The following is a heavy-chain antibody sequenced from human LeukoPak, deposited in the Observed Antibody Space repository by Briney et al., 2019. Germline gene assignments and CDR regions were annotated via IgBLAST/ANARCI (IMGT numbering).Heavy chain of an antibody. V-gene: IGHV3-30*03. CDR1: GFTISNFG. CDR2: ISYDGSHE. Sequence: GRSLRLSCTASGFTISNFGMHWVRQAPGKGLEWVALISYDGSHEYYSDSVKGRFTISRDNSKNTLYLQMNNLRPDDTAVYRCASSGVRGSWMGMDVWGQGTTVTVSS. D-gene: IGHD6-6*01. J-gene: IGHJ6*02. CDR3: ASSGVRGSWMGMDV.